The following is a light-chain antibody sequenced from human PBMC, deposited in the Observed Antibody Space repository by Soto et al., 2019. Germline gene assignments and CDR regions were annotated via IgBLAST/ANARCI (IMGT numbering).Light chain of an antibody. CDR2: GAS. V-gene: IGKV3-15*01. Sequence: DIVLAQSPATLSVSLGERVSLSCRASQIISSNLAWYQQKPGQIPRLLIYGASARAAGIPARFSGSGSGTEFTLTISSLQSEDFAVYYCQQYNNWPQFTFGPGTKVDV. CDR3: QQYNNWPQFT. CDR1: QIISSN. J-gene: IGKJ3*01.